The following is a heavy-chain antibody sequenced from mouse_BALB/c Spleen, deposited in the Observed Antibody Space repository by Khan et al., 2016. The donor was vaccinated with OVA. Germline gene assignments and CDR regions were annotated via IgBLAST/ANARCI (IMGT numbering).Heavy chain of an antibody. Sequence: EVQVVESGGGLVQPGGSRKLSCAASGFTFSSYGMHWVRQAPERGLEWVAYISGYSNTIYYADTVKGRFTISRDNPRNTLFLQMTSLMSEDTAMYYCATSYFYGYYFDYWGPGTTLTVSS. V-gene: IGHV5-17*02. D-gene: IGHD1-1*01. CDR1: GFTFSSYG. J-gene: IGHJ2*01. CDR2: ISGYSNTI. CDR3: ATSYFYGYYFDY.